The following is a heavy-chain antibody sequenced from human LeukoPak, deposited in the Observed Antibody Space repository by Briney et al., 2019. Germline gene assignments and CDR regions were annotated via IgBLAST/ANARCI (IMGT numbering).Heavy chain of an antibody. CDR2: LYYIVST. V-gene: IGHV4-39*07. Sequence: SSDTRSLTCTVSGTSISSSSYYWCWIRQPPGKGLEWIASLYYIVSTYYSPSLKSRVTISVDTSNNQFSLKLSSLTAADTAVYYCARVWRYCSGGSCSKWFDPWGQGTMVTVSS. CDR3: ARVWRYCSGGSCSKWFDP. CDR1: GTSISSSSYY. D-gene: IGHD2-15*01. J-gene: IGHJ5*02.